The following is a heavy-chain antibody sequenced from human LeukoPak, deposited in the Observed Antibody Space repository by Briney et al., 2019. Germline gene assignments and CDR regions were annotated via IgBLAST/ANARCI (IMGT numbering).Heavy chain of an antibody. Sequence: PSETLSLTCAVYGGSFSTYYWNWIRQSPGKGLEWIGEINYTGTTNYNPSLKSRFTISVDTSKNQFSLKVTSVTAADTAVYYRARGAADRNKYYYYIDVWGKGTTVTVSS. D-gene: IGHD1/OR15-1a*01. V-gene: IGHV4-34*01. J-gene: IGHJ6*03. CDR2: INYTGTT. CDR1: GGSFSTYY. CDR3: ARGAADRNKYYYYIDV.